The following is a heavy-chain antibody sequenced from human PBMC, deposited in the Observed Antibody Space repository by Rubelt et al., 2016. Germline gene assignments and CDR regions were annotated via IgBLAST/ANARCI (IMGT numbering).Heavy chain of an antibody. D-gene: IGHD6-19*01. CDR1: GYTFTSYG. V-gene: IGHV1-18*01. J-gene: IGHJ3*02. CDR3: ARDRTWLVPGLDAFDI. Sequence: QVQLVQSGAEVKKPGASVKVSCKASGYTFTSYGISWVRQAPGQGLEWMGWISAYNGNTNYAQKLQGIVTRTTDTSTSTAYMGLRSLRSDDTAVYYCARDRTWLVPGLDAFDIWGQGTMVTVSS. CDR2: ISAYNGNT.